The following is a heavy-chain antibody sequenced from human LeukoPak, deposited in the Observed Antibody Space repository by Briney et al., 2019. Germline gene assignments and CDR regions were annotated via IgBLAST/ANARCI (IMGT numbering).Heavy chain of an antibody. V-gene: IGHV3-23*01. CDR3: AKDRKQQLTFDY. Sequence: PGGSLRLSCAASGFTFSSYAMSWVRQAPGKGLELVSAIRGCGGSTYYAESVKGRFNISRDNSKNTLYLQMNSVRAEDTAVYYCAKDRKQQLTFDYWGQGTLVSVSS. J-gene: IGHJ4*02. CDR1: GFTFSSYA. D-gene: IGHD6-13*01. CDR2: IRGCGGST.